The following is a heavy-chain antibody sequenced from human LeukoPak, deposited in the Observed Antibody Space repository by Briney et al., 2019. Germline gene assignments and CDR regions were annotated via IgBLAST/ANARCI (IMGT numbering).Heavy chain of an antibody. J-gene: IGHJ4*02. CDR2: IQEDGSAT. CDR3: ARRKEVQTTFDC. V-gene: IGHV3-7*01. D-gene: IGHD1-14*01. Sequence: GGSLRLSCAASGFIFSNYYMGWVRQAPGKGLEWVANIQEDGSATYYVGSVKGRFTISRDNAKNSLDLQMNSLRAEDTAVYFCARRKEVQTTFDCWGQGTLVTVSS. CDR1: GFIFSNYY.